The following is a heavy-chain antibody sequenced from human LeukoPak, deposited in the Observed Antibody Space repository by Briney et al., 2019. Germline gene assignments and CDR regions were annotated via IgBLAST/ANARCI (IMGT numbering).Heavy chain of an antibody. CDR1: GYTFTSYD. CDR2: MNPNSGNT. J-gene: IGHJ3*02. V-gene: IGHV1-8*03. CDR3: ARGRYCSGGSCYFRPYDAFDI. Sequence: RASVKVSCKASGYTFTSYDINWVRQATGQGLEWMGWMNPNSGNTGYAQKFQGRVTITRNTSISTAYMELSSLRSEDTAVYYCARGRYCSGGSCYFRPYDAFDIWGQGTMVTVSS. D-gene: IGHD2-15*01.